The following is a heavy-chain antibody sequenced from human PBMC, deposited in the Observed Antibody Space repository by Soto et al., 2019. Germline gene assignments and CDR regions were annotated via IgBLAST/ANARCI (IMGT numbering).Heavy chain of an antibody. Sequence: EVQLVESGGGLVQPGGSLRLSCAASGFTFSSYWMHWVRQAPGKGLVWVSRINSDGSSTSYADSVKGRFTISRDNAKNTKYLKMNSLRAEDTAVYYCARDEGYCGGDCYDYWGQGTLVTVSS. CDR2: INSDGSST. CDR3: ARDEGYCGGDCYDY. J-gene: IGHJ4*02. D-gene: IGHD2-21*02. V-gene: IGHV3-74*01. CDR1: GFTFSSYW.